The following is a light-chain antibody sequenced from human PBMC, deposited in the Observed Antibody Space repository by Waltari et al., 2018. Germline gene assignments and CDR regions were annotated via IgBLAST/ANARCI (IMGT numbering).Light chain of an antibody. J-gene: IGKJ3*01. CDR2: AAS. CDR3: QQSYSTPLT. CDR1: QSISSY. V-gene: IGKV1-39*01. Sequence: DIQITQSPSSLSASVGDRVTITCRESQSISSYLNWYQQKPGKAPKLLIYAASSLQGRVPSRFSGSGSGTDFTLTISSLQPEDFATYYCQQSYSTPLTFGPGTKVEIK.